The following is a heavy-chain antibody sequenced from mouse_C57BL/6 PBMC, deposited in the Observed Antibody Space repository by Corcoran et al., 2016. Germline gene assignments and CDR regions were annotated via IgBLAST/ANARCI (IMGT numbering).Heavy chain of an antibody. D-gene: IGHD2-5*01. V-gene: IGHV1-80*01. CDR2: IYPGDGDT. Sequence: QVQLQQSGAELVKPGASVKISCKASGYAFSSYWMNWVKQRPGKGLEWIGQIYPGDGDTNYNGKFKGKATLTADKSSSTAYMQLSSLTSEDSAVYFCARSIYSNHAMDYWGQGTSVTVSS. J-gene: IGHJ4*01. CDR1: GYAFSSYW. CDR3: ARSIYSNHAMDY.